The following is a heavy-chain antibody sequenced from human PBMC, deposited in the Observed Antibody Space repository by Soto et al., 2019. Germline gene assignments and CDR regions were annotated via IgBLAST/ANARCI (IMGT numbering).Heavy chain of an antibody. CDR1: GYTFTGYY. Sequence: GASVKVSCKASGYTFTGYYTHWVRQAPGQGLEWMGWINPNSGGTNYAQKFQGWVTMTRDTSISTAYMELSRLRSDDTAVYYCARSELSSSWYEMYYFDYWGQGTLVTVSS. D-gene: IGHD6-13*01. J-gene: IGHJ4*02. CDR2: INPNSGGT. V-gene: IGHV1-2*04. CDR3: ARSELSSSWYEMYYFDY.